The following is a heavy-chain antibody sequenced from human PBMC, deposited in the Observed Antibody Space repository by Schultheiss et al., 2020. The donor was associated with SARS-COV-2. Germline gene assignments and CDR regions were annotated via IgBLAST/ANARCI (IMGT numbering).Heavy chain of an antibody. CDR1: GFTFSDYY. CDR3: AYSRPLEASPNWFDP. V-gene: IGHV3-30*03. CDR2: ISYDGSNK. J-gene: IGHJ5*02. D-gene: IGHD6-13*01. Sequence: GGSLRLSCAASGFTFSDYYMSWIRQAPGKGLEWVAVISYDGSNKYYADSVKGRFTISRDNSKNTLYLQMNSLRAEDTAVYYCAYSRPLEASPNWFDPWGQGTLVTVSS.